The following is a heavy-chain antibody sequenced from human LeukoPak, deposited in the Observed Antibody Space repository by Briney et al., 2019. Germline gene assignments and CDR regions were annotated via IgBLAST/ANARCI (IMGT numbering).Heavy chain of an antibody. V-gene: IGHV1/OR15-3*02. CDR1: GYTFTDYY. D-gene: IGHD3-10*01. Sequence: ASVKVSCKASGYTFTDYYMHWVRQAPGQGFEWMGWINAGNGNTKYSQKFQGRVTITRDTSASTAYMELSSLRSEDTAVYYCHGSGSPSDAFDIWGQGTMVTVSS. CDR2: INAGNGNT. J-gene: IGHJ3*02. CDR3: HGSGSPSDAFDI.